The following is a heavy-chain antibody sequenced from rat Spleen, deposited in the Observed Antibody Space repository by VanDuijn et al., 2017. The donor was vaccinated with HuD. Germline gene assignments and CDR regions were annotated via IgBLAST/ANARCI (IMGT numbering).Heavy chain of an antibody. Sequence: EVQLVESGGGLVQPGRSLKFSCAASGFTFSNYDMAWVRQAPTKGLEWVATIGYDGSSTNYRDSLKGRFTISRDNTKSTLYLQMDSLKSEDTATYYCTKSGEALDYWGQGVMVTVSS. CDR2: IGYDGSST. CDR1: GFTFSNYD. V-gene: IGHV5-29*01. CDR3: TKSGEALDY. J-gene: IGHJ2*01. D-gene: IGHD1-11*01.